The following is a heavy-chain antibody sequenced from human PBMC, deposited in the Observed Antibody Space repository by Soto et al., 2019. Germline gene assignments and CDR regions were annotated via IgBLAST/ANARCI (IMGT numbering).Heavy chain of an antibody. D-gene: IGHD5-18*01. CDR3: ARDGNFAFRGYSFAFDF. Sequence: QVQLVQSGAEVKKPGASVRVSCEASGYRFTAYYIHWVRHAPGQGLEWMGRMNLDTGGTTYAQKFQGRVTMTRDTSISTAYMEVSSVKSDDTAMYYCARDGNFAFRGYSFAFDFWGQGTLVTVSS. V-gene: IGHV1-2*06. CDR1: GYRFTAYY. J-gene: IGHJ4*02. CDR2: MNLDTGGT.